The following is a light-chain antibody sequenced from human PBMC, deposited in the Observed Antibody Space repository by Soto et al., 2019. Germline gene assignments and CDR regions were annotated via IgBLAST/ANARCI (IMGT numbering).Light chain of an antibody. J-gene: IGKJ5*01. CDR3: QQRSNWPPFT. Sequence: EIVLTQSPATLSLSPGERATLSCRASQSVSSYLAWYQQKPGQAPSLLIYDASNRATSIPARFSGSGSWTDFTLTSSCLGPEDFAVYYCQQRSNWPPFTFGQGTRLEIK. V-gene: IGKV3-11*01. CDR1: QSVSSY. CDR2: DAS.